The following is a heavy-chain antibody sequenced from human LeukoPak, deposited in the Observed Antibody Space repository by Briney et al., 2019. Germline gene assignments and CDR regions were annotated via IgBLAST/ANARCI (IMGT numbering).Heavy chain of an antibody. CDR2: INEDGSEI. Sequence: PGGSLRLSCVASGFTFSGFWWNLVRQAPGEGLEWVANINEDGSEINYVDSVKGRFIISRDNARNSLYLQMRGLRAEDTAVYYCARGHYDDYRGQGTLVTVSS. CDR1: GFTFSGFW. J-gene: IGHJ4*02. V-gene: IGHV3-7*01. CDR3: ARGHYDDY.